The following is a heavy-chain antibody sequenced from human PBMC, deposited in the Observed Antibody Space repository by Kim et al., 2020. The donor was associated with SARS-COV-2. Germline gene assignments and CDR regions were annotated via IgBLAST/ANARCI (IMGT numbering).Heavy chain of an antibody. D-gene: IGHD3-3*01. CDR1: GGTFSSYA. CDR2: IIPIFGTA. Sequence: SVKVSCNASGGTFSSYAISWVRQAPGQGLEWMGGIIPIFGTANYAQKFQGRVTITADESTSTAYMELSSLRSEDTAVYYCARDKLYTDFWSGDGMDVWGQGTTVTVSS. V-gene: IGHV1-69*13. CDR3: ARDKLYTDFWSGDGMDV. J-gene: IGHJ6*02.